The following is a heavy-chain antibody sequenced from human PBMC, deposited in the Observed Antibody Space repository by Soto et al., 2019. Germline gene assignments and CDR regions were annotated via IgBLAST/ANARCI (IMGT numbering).Heavy chain of an antibody. V-gene: IGHV1-69*04. Sequence: GASVKVSCKASGYTFTSYTISWVRQAPGQGLEWMGRIIPILGIANYAQKFQGRVTITADKSTSTAYMELSSLRSEDTAVYYCARDVAAADKGWFDPWGQGTLVTVSS. D-gene: IGHD6-13*01. CDR1: GYTFTSYT. CDR3: ARDVAAADKGWFDP. J-gene: IGHJ5*02. CDR2: IIPILGIA.